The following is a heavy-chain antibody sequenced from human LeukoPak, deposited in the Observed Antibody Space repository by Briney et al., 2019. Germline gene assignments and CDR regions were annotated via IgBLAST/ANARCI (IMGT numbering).Heavy chain of an antibody. CDR2: ISYDGSNK. CDR1: GFTFSSYA. J-gene: IGHJ4*02. CDR3: ARGGELERRLFNFDY. V-gene: IGHV3-30*04. D-gene: IGHD1-1*01. Sequence: GRSLRLSCAASGFTFSSYAMHWVRQAPGQGLDWVAVISYDGSNKYYADSVKGRFTISRDNSKNTLYLQMNSLRAEDTAVYYCARGGELERRLFNFDYWGQGTLVTVSS.